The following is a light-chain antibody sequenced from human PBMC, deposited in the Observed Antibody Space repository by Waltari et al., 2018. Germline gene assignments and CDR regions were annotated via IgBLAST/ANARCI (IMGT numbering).Light chain of an antibody. J-gene: IGLJ3*02. CDR2: RNN. CDR1: SSNTGSNF. V-gene: IGLV1-47*01. CDR3: AAWDDSLSGWV. Sequence: QSVLTQPPSASETPGQRVTISCSGSSSNTGSNFVYWYQQLPGTAPKLLIYRNNQRPSGVPDRFSVSNSGTSASLAISGLRSEDEADYYCAAWDDSLSGWVFGGGTKLTVL.